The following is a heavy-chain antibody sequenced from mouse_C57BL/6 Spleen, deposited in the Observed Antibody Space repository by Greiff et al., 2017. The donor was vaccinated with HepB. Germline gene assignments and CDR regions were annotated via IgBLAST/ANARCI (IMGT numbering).Heavy chain of an antibody. D-gene: IGHD4-1*01. CDR2: ISDGGSYT. V-gene: IGHV5-4*01. CDR1: GFTFSSYA. Sequence: VQLKESGGGLVKPGGSLKLSCAASGFTFSSYAMSWVRQTPEKRLEWVATISDGGSYTYYPDNVKGRFTISRDNAKNNLYLQMSHLKSEDTAMYYCARGELGRDYAMDYWGQGTSVTVSS. J-gene: IGHJ4*01. CDR3: ARGELGRDYAMDY.